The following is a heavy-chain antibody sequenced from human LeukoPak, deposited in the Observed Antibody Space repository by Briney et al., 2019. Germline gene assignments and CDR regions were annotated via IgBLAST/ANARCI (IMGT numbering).Heavy chain of an antibody. J-gene: IGHJ6*02. Sequence: PSETLSLTCTVSGGSISSGGYYWSWIRQHPGKGLEWIGYIYYSGSTNYNPSLKSRVTISVDTSKNQFSLKLSSVTAADTAVYYCASIRARIMDYYYYYYGMDVWGQGTTVTVSS. CDR3: ASIRARIMDYYYYYYGMDV. CDR2: IYYSGST. CDR1: GGSISSGGYY. V-gene: IGHV4-61*08. D-gene: IGHD2-15*01.